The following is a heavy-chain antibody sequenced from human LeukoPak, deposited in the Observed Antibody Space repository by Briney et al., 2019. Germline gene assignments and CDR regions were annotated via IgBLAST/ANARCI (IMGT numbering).Heavy chain of an antibody. J-gene: IGHJ4*02. CDR2: IWYDGSDI. Sequence: GGSLRLSCAASGISFSSHGMHWVRQAPGKGLEWVAVIWYDGSDIYYADSVKGRFTISRDNSKNTLYLQMNSLRAEDTALYYCARARNDYDSNGFSVLDYWGQGTLVTVSS. CDR1: GISFSSHG. CDR3: ARARNDYDSNGFSVLDY. D-gene: IGHD3-22*01. V-gene: IGHV3-33*01.